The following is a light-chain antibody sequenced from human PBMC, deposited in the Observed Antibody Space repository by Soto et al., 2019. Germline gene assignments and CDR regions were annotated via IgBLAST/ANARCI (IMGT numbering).Light chain of an antibody. V-gene: IGKV3-11*01. J-gene: IGKJ5*01. CDR2: DAS. Sequence: EIVLTQSPATLSLSPGERATLSCRASQSFSSYLAWYQQKPGQAPRLLIYDASKRATGIPARFSGRGSGTDFTLTISSLEPEDFEVYYCQQRSNWPPVITFGQGTRLEIK. CDR1: QSFSSY. CDR3: QQRSNWPPVIT.